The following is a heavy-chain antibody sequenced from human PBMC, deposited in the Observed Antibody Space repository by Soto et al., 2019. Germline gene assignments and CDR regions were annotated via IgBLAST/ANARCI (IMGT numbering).Heavy chain of an antibody. Sequence: EVQLLESGGGLVQPGGSLRLSCAASGFTFSSYAMSWVRQAPGKGLEWVSAISGSGGSTYYADSVKGRFTISRDNSKNTLYLQMNSLRAEDTAVYYCAKGFSIAAVWLIAFDIWGQGTMVTVSS. J-gene: IGHJ3*02. V-gene: IGHV3-23*01. D-gene: IGHD6-13*01. CDR2: ISGSGGST. CDR3: AKGFSIAAVWLIAFDI. CDR1: GFTFSSYA.